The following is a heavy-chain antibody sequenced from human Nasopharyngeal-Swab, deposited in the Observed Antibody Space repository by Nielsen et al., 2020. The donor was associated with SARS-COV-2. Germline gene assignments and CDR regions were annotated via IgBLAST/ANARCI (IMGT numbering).Heavy chain of an antibody. CDR3: ARADVLRYFDWSMEGEGAFDI. Sequence: APVKVSCKASGYTFTSYGISWVRQAPGQGLEWMGWISAYNGNTNYAQKLQGRVTMTTDTSTSTAYMELRSLRSDDTAVYYCARADVLRYFDWSMEGEGAFDIWGQGTMVTVSS. D-gene: IGHD3-9*01. V-gene: IGHV1-18*01. CDR1: GYTFTSYG. CDR2: ISAYNGNT. J-gene: IGHJ3*02.